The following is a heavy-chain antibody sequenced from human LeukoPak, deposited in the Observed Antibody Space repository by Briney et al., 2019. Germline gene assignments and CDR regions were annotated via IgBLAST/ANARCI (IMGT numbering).Heavy chain of an antibody. D-gene: IGHD2-15*01. CDR2: IYYSGST. Sequence: PSETLSLTCTVSGGPISSGDYYWSWIRQPPGKGLEWIGYIYYSGSTYYNPSLKSRVTISVDTSKNQFSLKLSSVTAADTAVYYCARDRYCSGGSCSGGMDVWGQGTTVTVSS. CDR3: ARDRYCSGGSCSGGMDV. J-gene: IGHJ6*02. CDR1: GGPISSGDYY. V-gene: IGHV4-30-4*01.